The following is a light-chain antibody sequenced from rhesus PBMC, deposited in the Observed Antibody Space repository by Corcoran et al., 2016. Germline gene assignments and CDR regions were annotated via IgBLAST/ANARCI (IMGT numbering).Light chain of an antibody. J-gene: IGKJ1*01. V-gene: IGKV1S14*01. CDR1: QGISNF. Sequence: DIQMTQSPSSLSASVGDTVTITCRASQGISNFLAWHQQKPGKAPKPLIYYASNLESGVPSRFIGSGSGTDFTLTISRLQPTDFEIYYCQQHKSDPVTFGQGTKVEIK. CDR2: YAS. CDR3: QQHKSDPVT.